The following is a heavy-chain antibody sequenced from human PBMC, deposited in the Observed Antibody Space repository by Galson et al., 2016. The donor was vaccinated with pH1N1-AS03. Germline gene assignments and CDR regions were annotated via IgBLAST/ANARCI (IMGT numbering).Heavy chain of an antibody. CDR1: GVSITSYY. CDR2: IYGGASGNM. V-gene: IGHV4-4*07. CDR3: ARDFGSGHYTNYYNYGMDV. J-gene: IGHJ6*02. Sequence: EPLSLTCSVSGVSITSYYWSWIRLPAGKGLEWIGRIYGGASGNMNFNPSLKIRVTMSVDTSKNQFSLSLNSVTAADTAVYYCARDFGSGHYTNYYNYGMDVWGPGTTVTVSS. D-gene: IGHD3-3*01.